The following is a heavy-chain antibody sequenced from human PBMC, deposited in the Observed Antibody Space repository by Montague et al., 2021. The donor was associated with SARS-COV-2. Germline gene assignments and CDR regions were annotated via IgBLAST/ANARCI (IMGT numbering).Heavy chain of an antibody. V-gene: IGHV3-23*01. CDR2: ISGSGGST. Sequence: SLRLSCAASGFTFSSYAMSWVRQAPGKGLEWVSAISGSGGSTYYADSVKGRITISRDNSKNTLYLQMNSLRAEDTAVYYCAKTPIVVVITGYFDYWGQGTLVTVSS. J-gene: IGHJ4*02. D-gene: IGHD3-22*01. CDR1: GFTFSSYA. CDR3: AKTPIVVVITGYFDY.